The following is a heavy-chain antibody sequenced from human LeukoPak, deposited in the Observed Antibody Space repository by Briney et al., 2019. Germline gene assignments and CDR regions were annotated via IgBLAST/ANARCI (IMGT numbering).Heavy chain of an antibody. Sequence: PGGSLRLSCATSGFPFETNAMSWVRQAPGKGLEWVATIGNTETFYADSVTGRFTISRDNSKNTVNLQMNRLRVEDTAIYYCVKDRPCDTCMLMDAWGQGTTVTVSS. D-gene: IGHD2-8*01. CDR1: GFPFETNA. CDR2: IGNTET. CDR3: VKDRPCDTCMLMDA. V-gene: IGHV3-23*01. J-gene: IGHJ6*02.